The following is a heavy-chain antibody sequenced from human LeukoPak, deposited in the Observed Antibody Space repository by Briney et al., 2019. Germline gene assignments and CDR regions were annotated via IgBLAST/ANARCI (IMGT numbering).Heavy chain of an antibody. D-gene: IGHD6-13*01. CDR2: IYSGGNT. J-gene: IGHJ1*01. Sequence: GGSLRLSCAAFGFTVSVNYMSWVRQAPGKGLECVSVIYSGGNTYYADSVKGRFTISRDNSKNTLYLQMNSLRAEDTAVYYCAKKRIAAAGAEYFQHWGQGTLVTVSS. CDR3: AKKRIAAAGAEYFQH. V-gene: IGHV3-66*01. CDR1: GFTVSVNY.